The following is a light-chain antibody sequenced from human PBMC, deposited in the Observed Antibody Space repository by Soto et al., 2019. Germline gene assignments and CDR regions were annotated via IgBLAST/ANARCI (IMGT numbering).Light chain of an antibody. CDR2: AAS. CDR3: QQSYITPSWT. J-gene: IGKJ1*01. CDR1: QSISSY. V-gene: IGKV1-39*01. Sequence: DIQMTQSPSSLSASVGDRVTITCRASQSISSYLNWYQQKPGKAPKLLIYAASSLQSGVPSRFSGSGSGTDFTLTISSLQPEDFAPYYCQQSYITPSWTFGQGTKVEIK.